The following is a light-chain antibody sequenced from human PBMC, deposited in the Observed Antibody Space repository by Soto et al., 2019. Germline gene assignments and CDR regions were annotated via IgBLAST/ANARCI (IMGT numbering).Light chain of an antibody. CDR1: SSDVGDYNY. CDR3: SSYAGSNLVL. CDR2: EVS. V-gene: IGLV2-8*01. J-gene: IGLJ2*01. Sequence: QSALTQPPSASGSPGQSVTISCTGTSSDVGDYNYVSWYQQHPGKAPKLMIYEVSKRPSGVPDRFSGSKSGNTASLTVSGVQTEDEADYYCSSYAGSNLVLLGGGTQLTVL.